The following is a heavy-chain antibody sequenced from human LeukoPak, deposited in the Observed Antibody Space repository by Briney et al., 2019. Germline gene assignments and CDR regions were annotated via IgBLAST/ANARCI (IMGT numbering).Heavy chain of an antibody. J-gene: IGHJ4*02. Sequence: GASVEVSCNASGYTFTGYYMHWVPQAPGQGLEWMGCINSNSGGTNYAQKFQDRVTMTRDSSISTAYMELSRLRSDDRAVYDCARERVPYSSSCPDFDYWSQGTQDTVSS. V-gene: IGHV1-2*02. CDR3: ARERVPYSSSCPDFDY. D-gene: IGHD6-13*01. CDR1: GYTFTGYY. CDR2: INSNSGGT.